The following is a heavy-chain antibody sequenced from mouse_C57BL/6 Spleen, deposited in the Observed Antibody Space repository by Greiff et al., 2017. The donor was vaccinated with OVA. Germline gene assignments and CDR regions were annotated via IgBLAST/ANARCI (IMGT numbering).Heavy chain of an antibody. Sequence: EVQLQQSGPELVKPGASVKISCKASGYTFTDYYMNWVKQSHGKSLEWIGDINPNNGGTSYNQKFKGKATLTVDKSSSTAYMELRSLTSEDSAVYYCARDYSNSYAMDYWGQGTSVTVSS. CDR2: INPNNGGT. CDR3: ARDYSNSYAMDY. V-gene: IGHV1-26*01. D-gene: IGHD2-5*01. J-gene: IGHJ4*01. CDR1: GYTFTDYY.